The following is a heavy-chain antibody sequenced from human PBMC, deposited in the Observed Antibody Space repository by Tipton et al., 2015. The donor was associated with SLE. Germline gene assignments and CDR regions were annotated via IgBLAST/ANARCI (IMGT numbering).Heavy chain of an antibody. CDR3: ARALRRSWRNYFDY. J-gene: IGHJ4*02. CDR1: GGSISSYY. Sequence: TLSLTCTVSGGSISSYYWSWIRQPAGKGLEWIGYLFYSGSTNYNPSLKSRVTISVDTSKNQFSLKLSSVTAADTAVYYCARALRRSWRNYFDYWGQGTLVTVSS. CDR2: LFYSGST. D-gene: IGHD6-13*01. V-gene: IGHV4-59*01.